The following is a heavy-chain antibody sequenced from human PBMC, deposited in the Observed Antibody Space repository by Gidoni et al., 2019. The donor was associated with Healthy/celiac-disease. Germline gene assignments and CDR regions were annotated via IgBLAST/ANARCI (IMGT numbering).Heavy chain of an antibody. CDR1: GGSISSSSYY. CDR3: ASYSSSWYDQGDD. D-gene: IGHD6-13*01. CDR2: FYYSGST. Sequence: HLQLQESGPGLVTPSATLSLPCTVSGGSISSSSYYWGWIRHPPGKGLEWIGSFYYSGSTYYNPSLKSRVTISVDTSKNQFSLKLSSVTAADTAVYYCASYSSSWYDQGDDWGQGTLVTVSS. J-gene: IGHJ4*02. V-gene: IGHV4-39*01.